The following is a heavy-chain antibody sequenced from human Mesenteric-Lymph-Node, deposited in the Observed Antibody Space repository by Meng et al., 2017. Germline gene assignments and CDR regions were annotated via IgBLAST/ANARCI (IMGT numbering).Heavy chain of an antibody. Sequence: QLANGGARLCTPSGTLPRPGSVYGVSCSGYDWIWIRQPPGKGLEWIGEINLSGSTNYNPSLKSRVTISVDTSKNQFSLKLSSVTAADTAVYYCARITTMVRGVIGYWGQGTLVTVSS. J-gene: IGHJ4*02. CDR2: INLSGST. D-gene: IGHD3-10*01. CDR3: ARITTMVRGVIGY. V-gene: IGHV4-34*01. CDR1: GVSCSGYD.